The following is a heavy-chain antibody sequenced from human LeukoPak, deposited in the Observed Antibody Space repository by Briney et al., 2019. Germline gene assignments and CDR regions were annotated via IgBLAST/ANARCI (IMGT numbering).Heavy chain of an antibody. D-gene: IGHD6-19*01. J-gene: IGHJ4*02. CDR2: IIPIFGTA. CDR1: GGTFSSYA. Sequence: SVKVSCKASGGTFSSYAISWVRQAPGQGLEWMGRIIPIFGTANHAQKFQGRVTITADKSTSTAYMELSSLRSEDTAVYYCARDGSSGWYLIWGQGTLVTVSS. CDR3: ARDGSSGWYLI. V-gene: IGHV1-69*06.